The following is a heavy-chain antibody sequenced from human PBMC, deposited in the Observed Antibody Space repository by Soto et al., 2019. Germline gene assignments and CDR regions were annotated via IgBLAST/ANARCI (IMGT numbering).Heavy chain of an antibody. J-gene: IGHJ4*02. CDR3: ASAQGSGFLVS. Sequence: QVQLQESGPGLVKPSQTLSLTCTVSGGSISSGDYYWSWIRQPPGKGLEWIGYIYYSGSTYYNPSLKSRVTIAVDTSKTQSSLKLSSVTAADTAVYYCASAQGSGFLVSWGQGTLVTVSS. V-gene: IGHV4-30-4*01. CDR2: IYYSGST. D-gene: IGHD3-10*01. CDR1: GGSISSGDYY.